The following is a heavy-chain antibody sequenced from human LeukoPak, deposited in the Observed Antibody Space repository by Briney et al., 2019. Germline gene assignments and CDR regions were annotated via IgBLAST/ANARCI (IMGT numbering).Heavy chain of an antibody. V-gene: IGHV4-59*08. CDR1: GGSMSSYY. D-gene: IGHD3-10*01. CDR3: ARHGSGTSLALYP. CDR2: ISYSGTT. J-gene: IGHJ5*02. Sequence: SETLSLTCTVSGGSMSSYYWSWIRQPPGKGLEWVGYISYSGTTNYNPSLKSRVTISLGTSKNRFSLNLTSVTAADTAVYYCARHGSGTSLALYPWGQGTLVTVSS.